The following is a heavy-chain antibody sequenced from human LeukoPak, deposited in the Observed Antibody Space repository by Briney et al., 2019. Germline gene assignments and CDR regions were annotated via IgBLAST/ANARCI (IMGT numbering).Heavy chain of an antibody. CDR3: ASRYCSSTSCRINWFDP. CDR2: INPNSGGT. V-gene: IGHV1-2*02. Sequence: ASVKLSCKASGYTFTGYYMHWVRQAPGQGLEWMGWINPNSGGTNYAQKFQGRVTMTRDTSISTAYMELSRLRSDDTAVYYCASRYCSSTSCRINWFDPWGQGTLVTVSS. CDR1: GYTFTGYY. J-gene: IGHJ5*02. D-gene: IGHD2-2*01.